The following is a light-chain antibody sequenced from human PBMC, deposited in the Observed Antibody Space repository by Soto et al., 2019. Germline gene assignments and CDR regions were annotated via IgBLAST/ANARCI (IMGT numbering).Light chain of an antibody. CDR3: QQYNSYSTFGPAT. CDR2: SVS. Sequence: DIQMTQSPSTLSASVGDRVTITCRASQSISTWLAWYQQKPGKAPKLLIYSVSDLESGVPSRFSGSGFGTEFTLTITSLQPDDFATYYCQQYNSYSTFGPATFGQGTKVDIK. V-gene: IGKV1-5*03. J-gene: IGKJ1*01. CDR1: QSISTW.